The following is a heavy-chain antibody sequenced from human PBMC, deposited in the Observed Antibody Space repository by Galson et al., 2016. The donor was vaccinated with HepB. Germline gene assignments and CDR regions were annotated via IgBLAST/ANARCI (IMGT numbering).Heavy chain of an antibody. V-gene: IGHV3-74*01. CDR3: ARDSRFKYYYDSSGFTSLDY. CDR1: GFSFSNYW. CDR2: INSYGSDT. J-gene: IGHJ4*02. D-gene: IGHD3-22*01. Sequence: SLRLSCAASGFSFSNYWMHWVRQAPGKGLAWVSRINSYGSDTNYADSVKGRFTISRDNSKDTLYLQMNGLRADDTAVYYCARDSRFKYYYDSSGFTSLDYWGQGTLVTVSS.